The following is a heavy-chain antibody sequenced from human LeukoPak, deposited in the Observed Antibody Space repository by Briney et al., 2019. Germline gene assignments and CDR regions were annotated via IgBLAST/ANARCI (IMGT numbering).Heavy chain of an antibody. CDR2: IKQDGSEK. Sequence: GGSLRLSCAASGFTFSSYWMSWVRQAPGKGLEWVANIKQDGSEKYYVDSVKGRLTISRDNAKNSLYLQMNSLRAEDTAVYYCAKGHCSGGSCYPITMIVVVKDAFDIWGQGTMVTVSS. V-gene: IGHV3-7*03. J-gene: IGHJ3*02. D-gene: IGHD2-15*01. CDR1: GFTFSSYW. CDR3: AKGHCSGGSCYPITMIVVVKDAFDI.